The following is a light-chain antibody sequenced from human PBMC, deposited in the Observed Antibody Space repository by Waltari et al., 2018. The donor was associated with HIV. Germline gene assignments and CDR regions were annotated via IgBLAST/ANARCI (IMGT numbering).Light chain of an antibody. Sequence: DIQMTQAPSTLSASVGHRVTITCRASQTSNSWLAWYQQKPGKAPKLLIYKASTLESGVPSRFSGSGSGTDFTLTISSLQPDDSATYYCQQYNNYPLTFGGGTKVEIK. CDR1: QTSNSW. CDR2: KAS. V-gene: IGKV1-5*03. J-gene: IGKJ4*01. CDR3: QQYNNYPLT.